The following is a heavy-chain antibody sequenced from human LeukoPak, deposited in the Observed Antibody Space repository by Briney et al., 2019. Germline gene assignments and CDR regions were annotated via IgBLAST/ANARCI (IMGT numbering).Heavy chain of an antibody. V-gene: IGHV4-34*01. CDR1: GFTFRDYY. Sequence: PGGSLRLSCVASGFTFRDYYWSWIRQPPGKGLEWIGEINHSGSTNYNPSLKSRVTISVDTSKNQFSLKLSSVTAADTAVYYCARARGYCSSTSCRYYYYYGMDVWGQGTTVTVSS. J-gene: IGHJ6*02. D-gene: IGHD2-2*01. CDR2: INHSGST. CDR3: ARARGYCSSTSCRYYYYYGMDV.